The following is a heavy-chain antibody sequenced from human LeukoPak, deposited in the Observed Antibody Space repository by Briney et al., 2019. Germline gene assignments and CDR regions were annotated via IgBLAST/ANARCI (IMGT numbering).Heavy chain of an antibody. J-gene: IGHJ4*02. CDR3: ARAAGLWSEADF. Sequence: GASVKVSCKASGDTFTASYMHWVRQAPGQGLEWTGWMNNKYGGANYAQKFKGRVTMTRDMSTTTVYMELNNLMSDDTAVYYCARAAGLWSEADFWGQGTLVTVSS. V-gene: IGHV1-2*02. D-gene: IGHD5-18*01. CDR1: GDTFTASY. CDR2: MNNKYGGA.